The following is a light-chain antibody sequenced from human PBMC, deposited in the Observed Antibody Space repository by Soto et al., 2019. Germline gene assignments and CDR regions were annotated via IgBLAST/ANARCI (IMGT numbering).Light chain of an antibody. CDR3: QKYSSVPV. CDR2: AAS. Sequence: DIQMTQSPPSLSASVGDRVTITCRASQGIRNFVAWYQQKPGKAPKLLIYAASTLQSGVPSRFSGSGSGTDFPLTINSLQPDDVATFFCQKYSSVPVFGPGTKVEIK. CDR1: QGIRNF. V-gene: IGKV1-27*01. J-gene: IGKJ3*01.